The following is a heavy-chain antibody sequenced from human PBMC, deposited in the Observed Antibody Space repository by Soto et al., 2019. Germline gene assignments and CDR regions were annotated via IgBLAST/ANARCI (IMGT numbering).Heavy chain of an antibody. CDR2: INPSGGST. Sequence: ASVKVSCKASGYTFTSYYMHWVRQAPGQGLEWMGIINPSGGSTSYAQKFQGRVTMTTDTSTSTAYMELRSLRSDDTAVYYCARDHDNWEPTYYWGQGTLVTVSS. D-gene: IGHD1-26*01. V-gene: IGHV1-46*01. CDR3: ARDHDNWEPTYY. J-gene: IGHJ4*02. CDR1: GYTFTSYY.